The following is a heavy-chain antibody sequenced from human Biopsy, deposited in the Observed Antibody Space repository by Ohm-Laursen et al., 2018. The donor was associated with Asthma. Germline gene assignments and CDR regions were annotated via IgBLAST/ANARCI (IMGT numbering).Heavy chain of an antibody. D-gene: IGHD3-3*02. CDR1: GFTFGDYW. Sequence: GSLRLSCTASGFTFGDYWMSWVRQVPGKGLEWVANIKHDGSEKNHVDSLKGRFTISRDNAKNSLYLQMNSFRAEDTAVYYCARTFHFWSPYHADHYQLWGQGTLVTVSS. CDR2: IKHDGSEK. CDR3: ARTFHFWSPYHADHYQL. V-gene: IGHV3-7*01. J-gene: IGHJ1*01.